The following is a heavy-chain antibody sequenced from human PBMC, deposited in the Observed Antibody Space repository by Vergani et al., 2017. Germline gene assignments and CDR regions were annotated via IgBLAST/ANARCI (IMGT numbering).Heavy chain of an antibody. Sequence: QVQLVQSGAEVKKPGSSVKVSCKASGGTFSSYAISWVRQAPGQGLEWMGGIIPIFGTANYAQKFQGGVTITADESTSTAYMELSSLRSEDTAVYYCARAPYCYDMSGYPWFDPWGQGTLVTVSS. D-gene: IGHD3-22*01. CDR3: ARAPYCYDMSGYPWFDP. CDR1: GGTFSSYA. V-gene: IGHV1-69*01. CDR2: IIPIFGTA. J-gene: IGHJ5*02.